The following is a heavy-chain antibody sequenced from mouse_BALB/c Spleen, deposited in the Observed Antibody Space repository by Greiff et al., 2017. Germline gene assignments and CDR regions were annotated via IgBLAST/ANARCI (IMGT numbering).Heavy chain of an antibody. CDR2: IDPENGDT. V-gene: IGHV14-4*02. CDR3: TPPYEWFAY. CDR1: GFNIKDYY. Sequence: VQLQQSGAELVRSGASVKLSCTASGFNIKDYYMHWVKQRPEQGLEWIGWIDPENGDTEYAPKFQGKATMTADTSSNTAYLQLSSLTSEDTAVYYCTPPYEWFAYWGQGTLVTVSA. D-gene: IGHD2-3*01. J-gene: IGHJ3*01.